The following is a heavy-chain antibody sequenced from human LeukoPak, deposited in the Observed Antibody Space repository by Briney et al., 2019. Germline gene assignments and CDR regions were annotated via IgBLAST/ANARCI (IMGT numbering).Heavy chain of an antibody. CDR3: ARAYCGGDCYSGASRWFDP. D-gene: IGHD2-21*02. CDR1: GGSISSGGYY. J-gene: IGHJ5*02. Sequence: SETLSLTCTVSGGSISSGGYYWSWIRQHPGKGLEWIGYIYYSGSTYYNPSLKSRVTISVDTSKNQFSLKLSFVTAADTAVYYCARAYCGGDCYSGASRWFDPWGQGTLVTVSS. CDR2: IYYSGST. V-gene: IGHV4-31*03.